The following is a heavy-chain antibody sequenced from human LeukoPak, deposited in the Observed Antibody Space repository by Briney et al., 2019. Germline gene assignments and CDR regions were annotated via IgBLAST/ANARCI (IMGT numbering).Heavy chain of an antibody. CDR2: IYHSGST. D-gene: IGHD5-24*01. CDR3: VEMATRWYFDY. V-gene: IGHV4-38-2*02. J-gene: IGHJ4*02. Sequence: SESLSLTCTVSGYSISSGYYWGWIRQPPGKGLEWIGSIYHSGSTSYNPSLKSRVTISVDTSKNPFSLKLSSVTAADTAVYYCVEMATRWYFDYWGQGTLATVSS. CDR1: GYSISSGYY.